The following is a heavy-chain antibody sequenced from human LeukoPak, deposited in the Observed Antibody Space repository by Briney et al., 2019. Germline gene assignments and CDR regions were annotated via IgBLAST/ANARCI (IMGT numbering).Heavy chain of an antibody. CDR1: GGTFSSYT. V-gene: IGHV1-69*02. CDR2: IIPILGIA. CDR3: ARGGYVTTWWFDP. J-gene: IGHJ5*02. Sequence: SVKVSCKASGGTFSSYTISWVRQAPGQGLEWMGRIIPILGIANYAQKFQGRVTITADKSTSTAYMELSSLRSEDTAVYYCARGGYVTTWWFDPWGQGTLVTVSS. D-gene: IGHD2/OR15-2a*01.